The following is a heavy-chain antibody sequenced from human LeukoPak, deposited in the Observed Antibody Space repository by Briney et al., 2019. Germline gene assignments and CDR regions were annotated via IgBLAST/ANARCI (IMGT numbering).Heavy chain of an antibody. D-gene: IGHD1-26*01. J-gene: IGHJ4*02. Sequence: PGGSLRLSCAASGFTFSSYSMNWIRQPPGKGLEWIGEINHSGSTNYNPSLKSRVTISVDTSKNQFSLKLSSVTAADTAVYYCARRPRNSGNYDGPPGLDYWGQGTLVTVSS. CDR2: INHSGST. V-gene: IGHV4-34*01. CDR3: ARRPRNSGNYDGPPGLDY. CDR1: GFTFSSYS.